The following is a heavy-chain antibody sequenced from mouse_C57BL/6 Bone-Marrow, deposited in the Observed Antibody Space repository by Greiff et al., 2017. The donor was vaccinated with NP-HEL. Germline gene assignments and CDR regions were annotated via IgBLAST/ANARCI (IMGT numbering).Heavy chain of an antibody. Sequence: QVQLQQSGAELMKPGASVKLSCKATGYTFTGNWIEWVKQRPGHGLEWIGEILPGSGNTYYNERFKGKATFTADTSSNTAYMHLSSLTTEDSAIYYCARDYYGSSYFDYWGQGTTLTVSS. CDR1: GYTFTGNW. V-gene: IGHV1-9*01. CDR3: ARDYYGSSYFDY. J-gene: IGHJ2*01. CDR2: ILPGSGNT. D-gene: IGHD1-1*01.